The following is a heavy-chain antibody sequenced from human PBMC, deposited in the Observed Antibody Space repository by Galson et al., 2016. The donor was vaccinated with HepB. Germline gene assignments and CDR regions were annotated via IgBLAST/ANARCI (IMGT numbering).Heavy chain of an antibody. J-gene: IGHJ6*02. CDR1: GFTFNYYG. Sequence: SLRLSCAASGFTFNYYGMHWIRQAPGKGLEWVAMIWSDGSDKYYAYSVKGRFTISRDNSNYTLYLQMHSLRAEDTAVYYCARDHGQNYYFYGMDVWGQGTTVTVSS. V-gene: IGHV3-33*01. CDR2: IWSDGSDK. CDR3: ARDHGQNYYFYGMDV.